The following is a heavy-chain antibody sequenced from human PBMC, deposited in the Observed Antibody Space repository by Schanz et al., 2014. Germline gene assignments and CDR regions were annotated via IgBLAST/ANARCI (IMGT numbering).Heavy chain of an antibody. CDR2: INTGSGDT. V-gene: IGHV1-3*04. J-gene: IGHJ4*02. D-gene: IGHD5-12*01. CDR1: AYSFTSYS. Sequence: QVHLVQSGAEVKRPGASVKVSCKASAYSFTSYSMHWVRQAPGQRLEWMGWINTGSGDTKYSQNFQGRVTITRDTSASTAYMELSSLRSEDTAVYSCARGIGGYGANNYVDYWGQGTLVTVSS. CDR3: ARGIGGYGANNYVDY.